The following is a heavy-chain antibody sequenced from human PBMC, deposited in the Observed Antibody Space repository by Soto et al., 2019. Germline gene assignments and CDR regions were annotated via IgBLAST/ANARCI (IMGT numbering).Heavy chain of an antibody. J-gene: IGHJ4*02. CDR3: ANSNVLLVLVAAYS. Sequence: GGSLRLSCAASGFTFSSYAMSWFRQAPGEGLEWVSTISGSGGSTYYADSVKGRFTISRDNSKNTLYLQINSLRAEDTAVYYCANSNVLLVLVAAYSCGQGTPVTVYS. D-gene: IGHD2-15*01. CDR1: GFTFSSYA. CDR2: ISGSGGST. V-gene: IGHV3-23*01.